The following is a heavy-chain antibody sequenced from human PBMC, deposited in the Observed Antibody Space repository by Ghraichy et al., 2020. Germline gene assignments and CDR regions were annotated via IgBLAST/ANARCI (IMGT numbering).Heavy chain of an antibody. CDR2: INHSGST. V-gene: IGHV4-34*01. D-gene: IGHD6-13*01. CDR1: GGSFSGYY. CDR3: ARENIAAAGIVY. J-gene: IGHJ4*02. Sequence: SETLSLTCAVYGGSFSGYYWSWIRQPPGKGLEWIGEINHSGSTNYNPSLKSRVTISVDTSKNQFSLKLSSVTAADTAVYYCARENIAAAGIVYWGQGTLVTVSS.